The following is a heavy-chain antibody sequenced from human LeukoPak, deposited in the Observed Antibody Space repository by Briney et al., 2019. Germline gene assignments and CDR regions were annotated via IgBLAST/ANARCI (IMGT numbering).Heavy chain of an antibody. V-gene: IGHV3-7*04. Sequence: PGGSLRLSCAASGCTLSKFWMSWVRQAPGKGLEWVADLNQDGNEKYYVDSVKGRFTISGDNAKNSVYLQMNSLRVEDTAVYYCARDKTSMVRGVMGFGAFDIWGQGTAVTVSS. CDR2: LNQDGNEK. J-gene: IGHJ3*02. CDR1: GCTLSKFW. D-gene: IGHD3-10*01. CDR3: ARDKTSMVRGVMGFGAFDI.